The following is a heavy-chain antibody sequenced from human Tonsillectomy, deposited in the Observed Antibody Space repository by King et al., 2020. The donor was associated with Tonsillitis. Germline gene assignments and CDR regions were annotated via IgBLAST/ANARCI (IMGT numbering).Heavy chain of an antibody. CDR2: IVPMFRTA. D-gene: IGHD3-10*01. V-gene: IGHV1-69*12. J-gene: IGHJ4*02. CDR3: GRVVEPYGSGSYFSGY. Sequence: LQLVQSGAEVKKPGSSVKVSCKASGGTFSNYPISWVRQSLVQGLDWMGGIVPMFRTANYAKKFQGRVTIAADESTSTAYIELSSLRSDDTAVYYCGRVVEPYGSGSYFSGYWGQGTLVTVSS. CDR1: GGTFSNYP.